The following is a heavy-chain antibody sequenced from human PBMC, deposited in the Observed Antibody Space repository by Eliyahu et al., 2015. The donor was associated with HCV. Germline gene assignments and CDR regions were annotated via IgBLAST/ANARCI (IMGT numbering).Heavy chain of an antibody. Sequence: EVQLVESGGGLIQPGGSLRLSCAASGFTVSSNYXSWVRRAPGKGLXWVSVIYSGGSTYYADSVKGRFTISRDNSKNTLYLQMNSLRAEDTAVYYCARHLSGVYCSGGSCYHEPLGAFDIWGQGTMVTVSS. CDR1: GFTVSSNY. V-gene: IGHV3-53*01. D-gene: IGHD2-15*01. CDR3: ARHLSGVYCSGGSCYHEPLGAFDI. CDR2: IYSGGST. J-gene: IGHJ3*02.